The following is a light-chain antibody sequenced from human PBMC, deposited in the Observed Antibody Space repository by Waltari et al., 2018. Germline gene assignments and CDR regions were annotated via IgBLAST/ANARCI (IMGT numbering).Light chain of an antibody. Sequence: QSDLTPPASVSGSPGQSITISCTGTRSEVGGYTYVSWFQQHPGNTPKLLIYEVSNRPSGVSNRFSGSKSGNTASLTISGLQAEDEADYYCTSHTSSSTWVFGGGTKLTVL. CDR1: RSEVGGYTY. CDR2: EVS. J-gene: IGLJ3*02. CDR3: TSHTSSSTWV. V-gene: IGLV2-14*01.